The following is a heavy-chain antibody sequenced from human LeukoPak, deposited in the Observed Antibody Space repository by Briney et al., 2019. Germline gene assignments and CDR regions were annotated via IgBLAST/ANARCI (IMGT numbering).Heavy chain of an antibody. Sequence: PGGSLRLSCAAPGFTFSGSAMHWVRQAPGKGLEWVAVISSDGSNKYYADSVKGQFTISRDNSNNTLYLQMNSLRPEDTAVYYCARGAGTTVYYMDVWGKGTTVTVSS. CDR3: ARGAGTTVYYMDV. V-gene: IGHV3-30*01. CDR1: GFTFSGSA. D-gene: IGHD1-7*01. CDR2: ISSDGSNK. J-gene: IGHJ6*03.